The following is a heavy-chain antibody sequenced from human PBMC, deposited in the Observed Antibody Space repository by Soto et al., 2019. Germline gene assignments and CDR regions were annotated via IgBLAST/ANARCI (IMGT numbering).Heavy chain of an antibody. CDR2: IYYSGST. CDR3: ARLREGYYDILTGHYGMDV. Sequence: SETLCLTCTVSGGSIISSSYYWGWIRQPPGKGLEWIGSIYYSGSTYYNPSLKSRVTISVDTSKNQFSLKLSSVTAADTAVYYCARLREGYYDILTGHYGMDVWGQGTTVTVSS. D-gene: IGHD3-9*01. CDR1: GGSIISSSYY. V-gene: IGHV4-39*01. J-gene: IGHJ6*02.